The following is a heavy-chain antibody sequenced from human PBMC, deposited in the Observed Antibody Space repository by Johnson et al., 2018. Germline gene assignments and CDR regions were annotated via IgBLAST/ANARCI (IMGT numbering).Heavy chain of an antibody. CDR3: AKVALRYLYWLHAAFDI. D-gene: IGHD3-9*01. V-gene: IGHV3-30*18. CDR1: GFTFSSYG. Sequence: QVQLVESGGGVVQPGRSLRLSCAASGFTFSSYGMHWVRQAPGKGLEWVAVISYDGSNKYYADSVKGRFTISRDNSKNTLYLKMNSLRAEDTVVYYCAKVALRYLYWLHAAFDIWGQGTMVTVSS. J-gene: IGHJ3*02. CDR2: ISYDGSNK.